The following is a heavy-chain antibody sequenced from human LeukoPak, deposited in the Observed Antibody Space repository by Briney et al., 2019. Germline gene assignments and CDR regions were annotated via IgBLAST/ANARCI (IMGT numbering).Heavy chain of an antibody. CDR3: ARAAASWAAVDY. CDR2: IYSGGST. D-gene: IGHD6-13*01. V-gene: IGHV3-53*01. Sequence: GGSLRLSCAASGFTVSSNYMSWVRQAPGKGLEWVSVIYSGGSTYYADSVKGRFTISRDNSKNTLYLQMNSLRAEDTAVYYCARAAASWAAVDYWGQGTLVTVSS. CDR1: GFTVSSNY. J-gene: IGHJ4*02.